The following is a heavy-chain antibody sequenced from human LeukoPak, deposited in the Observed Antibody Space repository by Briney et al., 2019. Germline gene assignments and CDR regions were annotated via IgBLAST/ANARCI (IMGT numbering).Heavy chain of an antibody. CDR1: GGSISSYY. CDR2: IYYSGST. Sequence: KPSATLSLTCTVSGGSISSYYWSWIRQPPGKGLEWIGYIYYSGSTNYNPSLKSRVTISVDTSKNQFSLKLSSVTAADTAVYYCARDGSSGYYNYYYMDVWGKGTTVTVSS. D-gene: IGHD3-22*01. V-gene: IGHV4-59*01. J-gene: IGHJ6*03. CDR3: ARDGSSGYYNYYYMDV.